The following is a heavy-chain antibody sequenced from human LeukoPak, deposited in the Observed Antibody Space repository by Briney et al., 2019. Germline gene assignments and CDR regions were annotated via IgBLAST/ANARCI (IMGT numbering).Heavy chain of an antibody. D-gene: IGHD6-13*01. CDR3: AREGRSTAAAGAYNWFDP. J-gene: IGHJ5*02. V-gene: IGHV4-34*01. CDR2: INHSGST. Sequence: PSETLSLTCAVYGGSFSGYYWSWIRQPPGKGLEWIGEINHSGSTNYNPSLKSRVTISVDTSKNQFSLKLSSVTAADTAVYYCAREGRSTAAAGAYNWFDPWGQGTLVTVSS. CDR1: GGSFSGYY.